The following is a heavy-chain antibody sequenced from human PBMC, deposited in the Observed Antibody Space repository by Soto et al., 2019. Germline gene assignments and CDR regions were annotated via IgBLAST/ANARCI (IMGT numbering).Heavy chain of an antibody. J-gene: IGHJ6*02. D-gene: IGHD3-10*01. Sequence: QVQLQESGPGLVKPSQTLSLTCTVSGGSISSGGYYWSWIRQHPGKGLEWIGYIYYSGSTYYNPSLKSRVTISVDTSKNQFSLKLSSVTAADTAVYYCARDPPRYYYGSGAARMDVWGQGTTVTVSS. V-gene: IGHV4-31*03. CDR1: GGSISSGGYY. CDR2: IYYSGST. CDR3: ARDPPRYYYGSGAARMDV.